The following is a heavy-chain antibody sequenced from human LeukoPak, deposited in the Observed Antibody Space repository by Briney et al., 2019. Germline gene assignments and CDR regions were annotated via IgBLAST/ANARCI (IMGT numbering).Heavy chain of an antibody. J-gene: IGHJ3*02. Sequence: ASVKVSCKASGYTFTGHYMHWVRQAPGQGLEWVGWINPNSGSTNFAQKFQGRVTMTRDTSISTAYMELSRLRSDDTAVYYCARDANDSSGYRFDSWGQGTMVTVSS. CDR3: ARDANDSSGYRFDS. D-gene: IGHD3-22*01. CDR2: INPNSGST. CDR1: GYTFTGHY. V-gene: IGHV1-2*02.